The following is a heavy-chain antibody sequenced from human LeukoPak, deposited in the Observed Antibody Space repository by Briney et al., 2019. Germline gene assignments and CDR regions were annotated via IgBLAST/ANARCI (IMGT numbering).Heavy chain of an antibody. CDR2: IYYSGST. Sequence: PSQTLSLTCTVSGGSISSGGYYWSWIRQHPGKGLEWIGYIYYSGSTYYNPSLKSRVTISVDTSKNQFSLKLSSVTAADTAVYYCARVGGAPLGAFDIWGQGTMVTVSS. D-gene: IGHD3-16*01. CDR3: ARVGGAPLGAFDI. J-gene: IGHJ3*02. V-gene: IGHV4-31*03. CDR1: GGSISSGGYY.